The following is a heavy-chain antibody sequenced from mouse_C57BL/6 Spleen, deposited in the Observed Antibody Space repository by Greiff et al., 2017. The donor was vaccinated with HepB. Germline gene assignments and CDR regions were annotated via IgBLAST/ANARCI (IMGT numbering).Heavy chain of an antibody. Sequence: DVMLVESGGGLVQSGRSLRLSCATSGFTFSDFYMEWVRQAPGKGLEWIAASRNKANDYTTEYSASVKGRFIVSRDTSQSILYLQMNALRAEDTAIYYCARDEHTGDAMDYWGQGTSVTVSS. D-gene: IGHD5-1-1*01. CDR1: GFTFSDFY. V-gene: IGHV7-1*01. CDR3: ARDEHTGDAMDY. CDR2: SRNKANDYTT. J-gene: IGHJ4*01.